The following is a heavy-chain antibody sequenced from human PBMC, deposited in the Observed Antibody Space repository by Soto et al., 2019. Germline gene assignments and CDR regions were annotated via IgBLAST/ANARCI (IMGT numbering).Heavy chain of an antibody. D-gene: IGHD2-21*01. CDR3: VKGYCAVSCHSYDPPKHFDS. V-gene: IGHV3-30*18. Sequence: GGSLRLSCVASGLTFKNYDMHWVRQSPGKGLEWLAILSHEGTQDFYAESLKGRFAVSRDDSKNTLYLQMNSLTTEDTAIYYCVKGYCAVSCHSYDPPKHFDSCGQGTLATVYS. CDR1: GLTFKNYD. J-gene: IGHJ4*02. CDR2: LSHEGTQD.